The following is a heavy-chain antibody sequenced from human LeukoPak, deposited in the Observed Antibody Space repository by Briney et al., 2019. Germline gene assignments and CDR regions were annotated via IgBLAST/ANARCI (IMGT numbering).Heavy chain of an antibody. CDR3: ARGPILLWIHNGMDV. V-gene: IGHV3-49*04. CDR2: IRSKAYGGTT. CDR1: GFISGDHA. D-gene: IGHD3-10*01. Sequence: GGSLRLSCTASGFISGDHAMSWVRQAPGKGLECVGFIRSKAYGGTTEYAASVTGRFTISRDDSKGIAYLQMNGLKTEDTGVYYCARGPILLWIHNGMDVWGQGTTVIVSS. J-gene: IGHJ6*02.